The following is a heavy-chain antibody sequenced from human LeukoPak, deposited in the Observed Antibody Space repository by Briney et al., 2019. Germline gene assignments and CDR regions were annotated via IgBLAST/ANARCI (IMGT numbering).Heavy chain of an antibody. V-gene: IGHV4-59*08. CDR3: ASALAGGGQYDAFDI. Sequence: SETLSLTCTVSGGSINIYYWSWIRQPPGKGLEWIGYIYYNGSTSYNPSLKSRVTTSIDKSKNQFSLKLSSVTAADTAVYYCASALAGGGQYDAFDIWGQGTMVTVSS. CDR2: IYYNGST. D-gene: IGHD2-15*01. J-gene: IGHJ3*02. CDR1: GGSINIYY.